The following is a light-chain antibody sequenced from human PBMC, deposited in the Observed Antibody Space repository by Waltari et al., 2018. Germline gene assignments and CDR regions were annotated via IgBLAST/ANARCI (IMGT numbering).Light chain of an antibody. CDR2: DVS. CDR3: SSSRTSSVVV. V-gene: IGLV2-14*01. J-gene: IGLJ2*01. CDR1: DNDAHHSKY. Sequence: QPALSQPASAPGWPGQSITISCTTTDNDAHHSKYASWYQQHPDKAPKLVIYDVSKRPCGVSPRFSGSKSGNTASLTSAGLRAEDEADYYCSSSRTSSVVVCGGGTRLTVL.